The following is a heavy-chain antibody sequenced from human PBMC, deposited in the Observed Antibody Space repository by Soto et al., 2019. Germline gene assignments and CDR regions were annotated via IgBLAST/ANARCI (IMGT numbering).Heavy chain of an antibody. CDR2: ISSSSSYI. CDR3: ARTPSHYYDSSGYYSHYFDY. J-gene: IGHJ4*02. CDR1: GFTFSSYS. Sequence: GGSLRLSCAASGFTFSSYSMNWVRQAPGKGLEWVSSISSSSSYIYYADSVKGRFTISRDNAKNSLYLQMNSLRAEDTAVYYCARTPSHYYDSSGYYSHYFDYWGQGTLVTVSS. V-gene: IGHV3-21*01. D-gene: IGHD3-22*01.